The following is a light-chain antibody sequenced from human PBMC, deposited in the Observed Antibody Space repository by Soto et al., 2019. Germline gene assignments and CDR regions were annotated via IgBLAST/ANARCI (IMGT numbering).Light chain of an antibody. Sequence: IVMTQSPDSLAVSLGERATINCKSSDTILYFSNNKNFLAWYQQKAGQPPKLLITWASTRESGVPDRFSGSGSGTDFTLTISSLQAEDVAVYYCQQYYNSITFGQGTRLEIK. CDR3: QQYYNSIT. CDR2: WAS. V-gene: IGKV4-1*01. J-gene: IGKJ5*01. CDR1: DTILYFSNNKNF.